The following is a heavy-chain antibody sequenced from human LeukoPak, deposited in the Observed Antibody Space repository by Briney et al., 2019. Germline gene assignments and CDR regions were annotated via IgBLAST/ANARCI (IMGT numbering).Heavy chain of an antibody. CDR3: AILRFLEWLDAFDI. CDR2: INPNSGGT. CDR1: GYIFTDYY. D-gene: IGHD3-3*01. J-gene: IGHJ3*02. V-gene: IGHV1-2*06. Sequence: ASVKVSCKASGYIFTDYYMHWVRQAPGQELGWMGRINPNSGGTNYAQKFQGRVTMTRGTSISTAYMELSRLRSDDTAVYYCAILRFLEWLDAFDIWGQGTMVTVSS.